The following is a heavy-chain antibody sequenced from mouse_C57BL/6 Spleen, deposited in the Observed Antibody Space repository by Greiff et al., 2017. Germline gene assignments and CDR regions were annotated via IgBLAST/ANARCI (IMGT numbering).Heavy chain of an antibody. J-gene: IGHJ4*01. D-gene: IGHD2-2*01. V-gene: IGHV5-4*01. CDR1: GFTFSSYA. CDR2: ISDGGSYT. CDR3: ARDREVTTGYAMDY. Sequence: EVNLVESGGGLVKPGGSLKLSCAASGFTFSSYAMSWVRQTPEKRLEWVATISDGGSYTSYPDNVKGRFTISRDNAKNNLYLQMSHLKSEDTAMYYCARDREVTTGYAMDYWGQGTSVTVSS.